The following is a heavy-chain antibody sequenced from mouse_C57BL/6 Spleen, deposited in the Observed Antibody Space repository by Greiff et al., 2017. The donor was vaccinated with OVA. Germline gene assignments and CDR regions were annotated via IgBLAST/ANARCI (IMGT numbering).Heavy chain of an antibody. J-gene: IGHJ4*01. Sequence: EVQLQQSGPELVKPGASVKISCKASGYTFTDYYMNWVKQSHGKSLEWIGDINPNNGGTSYNQKFKGKATLTVDKSSSTAYMELRSLTSEDSAVYYCARPNWGNAMDYWGQGTSVTVSS. CDR1: GYTFTDYY. CDR3: ARPNWGNAMDY. D-gene: IGHD4-1*01. V-gene: IGHV1-26*01. CDR2: INPNNGGT.